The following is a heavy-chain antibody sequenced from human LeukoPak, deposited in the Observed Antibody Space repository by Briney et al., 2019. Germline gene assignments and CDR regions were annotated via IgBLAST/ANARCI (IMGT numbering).Heavy chain of an antibody. CDR1: GGSICSGSYY. CDR3: ASGDYGDYSY. CDR2: IYTSGST. D-gene: IGHD4-17*01. Sequence: SQTLSLTCTVSGGSICSGSYYWSWIRQPAGKGLEWIGRIYTSGSTNYNPSLKSRVTISVDTSKNQFSLKLSSVTAADTAVYYCASGDYGDYSYWGQGTLVTVSS. V-gene: IGHV4-61*02. J-gene: IGHJ4*02.